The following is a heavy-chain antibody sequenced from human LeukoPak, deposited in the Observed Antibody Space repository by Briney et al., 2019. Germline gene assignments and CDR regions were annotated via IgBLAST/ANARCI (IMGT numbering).Heavy chain of an antibody. D-gene: IGHD3-10*01. CDR1: GYTFTSYD. J-gene: IGHJ4*02. CDR2: MNPNGCNT. V-gene: IGHV1-8*01. Sequence: ASVKVSCKASGYTFTSYDINWVRQATGQGLEWVGWMNPNGCNTGYAQTLQGRVTMSRNTSISTAYMELSSLRSEDTAVYYWARGFMIRGVDLDYWGQGTLVTVSS. CDR3: ARGFMIRGVDLDY.